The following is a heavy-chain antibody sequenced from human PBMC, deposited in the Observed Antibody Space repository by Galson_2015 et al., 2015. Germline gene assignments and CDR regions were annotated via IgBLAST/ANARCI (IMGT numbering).Heavy chain of an antibody. J-gene: IGHJ6*02. CDR3: ARESHQFGERWSYYGMDV. CDR2: ISYDGSNK. V-gene: IGHV3-30*03. CDR1: GFTFSSYG. D-gene: IGHD3-10*01. Sequence: SLRLSCAASGFTFSSYGMHWVRQAPGKGLEWVAVISYDGSNKYYADSVKGRFTISRDNSKNTLYLQMNSLRAEDTAVYYCARESHQFGERWSYYGMDVWGQGTTVTVSS.